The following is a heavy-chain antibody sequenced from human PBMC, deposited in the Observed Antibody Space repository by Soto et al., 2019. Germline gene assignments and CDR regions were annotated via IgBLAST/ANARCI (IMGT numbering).Heavy chain of an antibody. CDR2: ISSSSSTI. CDR1: GFTFSSYS. D-gene: IGHD6-13*01. V-gene: IGHV3-48*02. Sequence: EVQLVESGGGLVQPGGSLRLSCAASGFTFSSYSMNWVRQAPGKGLEWVSYISSSSSTIYYADSVKGRLTISRDNAKNSLYLQMNSLRDEDTAVYYCARDGFPLYSSSWYPSNDAFDIWGQGTMVTVSS. J-gene: IGHJ3*02. CDR3: ARDGFPLYSSSWYPSNDAFDI.